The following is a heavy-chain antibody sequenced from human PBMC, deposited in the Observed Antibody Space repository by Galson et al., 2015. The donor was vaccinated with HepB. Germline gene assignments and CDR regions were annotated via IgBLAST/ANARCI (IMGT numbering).Heavy chain of an antibody. CDR2: IYHTGST. V-gene: IGHV4-30-2*01. J-gene: IGHJ6*02. CDR3: ARGSGGMDV. CDR1: GGTISNSGYS. D-gene: IGHD3-16*01. Sequence: TLSLTCAVSGGTISNSGYSWSWVRQPPGKGLEWIGYIYHTGSTFYNPSLKSRVTISVDRSKNQFSLRLSSVTAADTAVYYCARGSGGMDVWGQGTTVTVSS.